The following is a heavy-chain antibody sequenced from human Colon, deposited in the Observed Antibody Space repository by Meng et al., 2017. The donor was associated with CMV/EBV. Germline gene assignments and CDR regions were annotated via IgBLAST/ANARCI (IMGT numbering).Heavy chain of an antibody. CDR2: ISDTGSFI. CDR3: ARGIGDFFDSSNYPDS. D-gene: IGHD3-22*01. V-gene: IGHV3-11*01. CDR1: GFTFNDYF. J-gene: IGHJ4*02. Sequence: GGSLRLSCVASGFTFNDYFMAWIRQAPGRGLEWISYISDTGSFIYYADSVRGRFTISRDNAKSSVFLQMNNLRVDDTAVYFCARGIGDFFDSSNYPDSWGPGTLVTVSS.